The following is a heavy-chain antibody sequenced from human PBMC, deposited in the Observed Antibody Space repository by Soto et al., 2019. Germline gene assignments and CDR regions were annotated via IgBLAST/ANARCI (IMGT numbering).Heavy chain of an antibody. J-gene: IGHJ4*02. CDR3: ARGIGGYDFGY. CDR2: ISSNGGST. D-gene: IGHD5-12*01. CDR1: GFTFSSYA. Sequence: EVQLVESGGGLVQPGGSLRLSCAASGFTFSSYAMHWVRQAPGKGLEYVSVISSNGGSTYYANSVKGRFTISRDNSKNTLYLQMGSLRAEDMAVYYWARGIGGYDFGYWGQGTLVTVSS. V-gene: IGHV3-64*01.